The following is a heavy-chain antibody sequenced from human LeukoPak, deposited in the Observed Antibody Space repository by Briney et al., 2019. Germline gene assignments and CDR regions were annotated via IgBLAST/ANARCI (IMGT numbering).Heavy chain of an antibody. CDR3: ARESADRYYYYYMDV. J-gene: IGHJ6*03. Sequence: SETLSLTCTVSGGSISSYYWSWIRQPAGKGLEWIGRIYTSGSSNYSPSLKSRVTLSVDTSKNQFSLKLSSVTAADTAVYYCARESADRYYYYYMDVWGKGTTVTVSS. CDR2: IYTSGSS. V-gene: IGHV4-4*07. CDR1: GGSISSYY.